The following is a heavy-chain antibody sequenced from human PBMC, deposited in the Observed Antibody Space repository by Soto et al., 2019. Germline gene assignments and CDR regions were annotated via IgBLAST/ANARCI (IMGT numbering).Heavy chain of an antibody. V-gene: IGHV4-34*01. CDR1: GGSFSGYY. CDR3: ARGPPYGDPTFDI. D-gene: IGHD4-17*01. J-gene: IGHJ3*02. Sequence: PSETLSLTCAVYGGSFSGYYWSWIRQPPGKGLEWIGEINHSGSTNYNPSLESRVTISVDTSKNQFSLKLSSVTAADTAVYYCARGPPYGDPTFDIWGQGTMVTVSS. CDR2: INHSGST.